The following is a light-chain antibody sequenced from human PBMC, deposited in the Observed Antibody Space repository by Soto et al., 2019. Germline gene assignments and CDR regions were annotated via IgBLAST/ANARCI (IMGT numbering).Light chain of an antibody. CDR3: QHFGDSPIT. Sequence: EIVLTQSPGTLSLSPGERATLSCRASQSVSSTYLAWCQQKPGQAPRLLIYGAPTRATGIPDRFSGTGSGTDFTLTISRLEPEDFAVYYCQHFGDSPITFGQGTRLEIK. CDR1: QSVSSTY. V-gene: IGKV3-20*01. CDR2: GAP. J-gene: IGKJ5*01.